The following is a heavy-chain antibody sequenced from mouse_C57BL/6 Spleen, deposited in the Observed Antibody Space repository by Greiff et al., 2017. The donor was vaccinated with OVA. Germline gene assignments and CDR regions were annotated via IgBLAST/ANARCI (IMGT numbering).Heavy chain of an antibody. D-gene: IGHD2-3*01. CDR1: GYTFTSYW. CDR2: IDPSDSYT. V-gene: IGHV1-50*01. J-gene: IGHJ4*01. CDR3: ARAGYYMDY. Sequence: VQLQQPGAELVKPGASVKLSCKASGYTFTSYWMQWVKQRPGQGLEWIGEIDPSDSYTNYNQKFKGKATLTVDTSSSTAYMQLSSLTSEDSAVYYCARAGYYMDYWGQETSVTVSS.